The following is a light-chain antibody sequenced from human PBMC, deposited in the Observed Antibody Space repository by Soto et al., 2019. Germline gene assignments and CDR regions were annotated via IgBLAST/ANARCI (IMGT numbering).Light chain of an antibody. Sequence: PGESATLSCRASQSVDNTYLAWYQQKPGQSPRLLIYGASNRATGIPDRFSGSGSGTDFTLTISRLEPEDFAVYYCQQYGLTPRALGSPRHTFGQGTKLEIK. CDR2: GAS. CDR3: QQYGLTPRALGSPRHT. CDR1: QSVDNTY. V-gene: IGKV3-20*01. J-gene: IGKJ2*01.